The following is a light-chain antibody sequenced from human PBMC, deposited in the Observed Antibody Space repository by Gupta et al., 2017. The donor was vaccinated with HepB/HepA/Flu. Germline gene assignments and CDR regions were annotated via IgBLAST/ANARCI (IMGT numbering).Light chain of an antibody. CDR2: AAS. Sequence: DIQLTQSPSFLSASVGDRVTITCRASKGIGSFLAWYQQKPGKAPKLLIYAASTLQSGVPSRFSGSGSGTDFTLTISSLLPEDFATYFCQQLNTYPLTFGPGTKVDVK. V-gene: IGKV1-9*01. CDR1: KGIGSF. J-gene: IGKJ3*01. CDR3: QQLNTYPLT.